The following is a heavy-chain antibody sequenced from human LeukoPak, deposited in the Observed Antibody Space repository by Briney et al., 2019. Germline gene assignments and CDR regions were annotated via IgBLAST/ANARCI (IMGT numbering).Heavy chain of an antibody. CDR1: GGSISSYY. V-gene: IGHV4-34*01. D-gene: IGHD3-10*01. CDR2: INHSGST. J-gene: IGHJ4*02. CDR3: ARGPYYYGSGSYRVRLITYDY. Sequence: PSETLSLTCTVSGGSISSYYWSWIRQPPGKGLEWIGEINHSGSTNYNPSLKSRVTISVDTSKNQFSLKLSSVTAADTAVYYCARGPYYYGSGSYRVRLITYDYWGQGTLVTVSS.